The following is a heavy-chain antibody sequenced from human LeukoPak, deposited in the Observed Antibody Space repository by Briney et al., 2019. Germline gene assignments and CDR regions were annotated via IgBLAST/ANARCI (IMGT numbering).Heavy chain of an antibody. CDR3: ARSSSGYRFDP. CDR1: GGSISSYY. D-gene: IGHD3-22*01. V-gene: IGHV4-59*01. J-gene: IGHJ5*02. Sequence: SETLSLTCTVSGGSISSYYWSWIRQPPGKGLEWIGYIYYSGSTNYNPSLKSRVTISVDTSKNQFSLKLSSVTATDTAVYYCARSSSGYRFDPWGQGTLVTVSS. CDR2: IYYSGST.